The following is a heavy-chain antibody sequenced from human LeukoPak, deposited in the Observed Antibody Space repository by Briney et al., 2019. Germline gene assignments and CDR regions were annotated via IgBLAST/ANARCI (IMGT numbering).Heavy chain of an antibody. Sequence: GGSLRLSCAASGFTFSSYGMHWVRQAPGKGLEWVAVIWYDGSNKYYADSVKGRFTISRDNSKNTLYLQMNSLRAEDTAAYYCAKDGETYYDTYYFDYWGQGTLVTVSS. V-gene: IGHV3-33*06. CDR1: GFTFSSYG. D-gene: IGHD3-3*01. CDR3: AKDGETYYDTYYFDY. CDR2: IWYDGSNK. J-gene: IGHJ4*02.